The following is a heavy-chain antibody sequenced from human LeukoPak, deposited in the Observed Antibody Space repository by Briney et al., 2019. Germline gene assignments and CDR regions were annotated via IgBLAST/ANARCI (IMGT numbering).Heavy chain of an antibody. V-gene: IGHV3-21*01. CDR3: ARPRFYCSGGSCYSGGFDS. J-gene: IGHJ4*02. CDR2: ISTSGSYI. D-gene: IGHD2-15*01. Sequence: GGSLRLSCAASGFPFSRYNMNWVRQAPGKGPEWVSSISTSGSYIYYADSLKGRFTISRDNAKNSLYLEMNSLRAEDTAVYYCARPRFYCSGGSCYSGGFDSWGRGTLVTVSS. CDR1: GFPFSRYN.